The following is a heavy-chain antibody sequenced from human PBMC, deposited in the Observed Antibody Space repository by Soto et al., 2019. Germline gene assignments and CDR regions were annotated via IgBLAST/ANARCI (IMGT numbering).Heavy chain of an antibody. CDR2: IYSGGST. D-gene: IGHD3-3*01. V-gene: IGHV3-53*01. CDR3: ARDRITIFGVVSYYYGMDV. CDR1: GFTVSSNY. Sequence: GGSLGLSCAASGFTVSSNYMSWVRQAPGKGLECVSVIYSGGSTYYADSVKGRFTISRDNSKNTLYLQMNSLRAEDTAVYYCARDRITIFGVVSYYYGMDVWGQGTTVTVS. J-gene: IGHJ6*02.